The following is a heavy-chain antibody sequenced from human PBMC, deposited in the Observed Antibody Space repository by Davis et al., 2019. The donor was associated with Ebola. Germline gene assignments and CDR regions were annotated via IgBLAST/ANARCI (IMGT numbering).Heavy chain of an antibody. CDR3: ARDSVVAAYFDY. D-gene: IGHD2-15*01. V-gene: IGHV3-21*01. CDR2: ISSSSYI. J-gene: IGHJ4*02. Sequence: GESLKISCAASGFTFSSYSMNWVRQAPGKGLEWVSSISSSSYIYYADSVKGRFTISRDNAKNSLYLQMNSLRAEDTAVYYCARDSVVAAYFDYWGQGTLVTVSS. CDR1: GFTFSSYS.